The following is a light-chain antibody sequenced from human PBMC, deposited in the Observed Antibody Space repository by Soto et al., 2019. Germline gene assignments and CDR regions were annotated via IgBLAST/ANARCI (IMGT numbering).Light chain of an antibody. CDR3: KQYKDWHPIT. CDR1: QIVNSR. V-gene: IGKV3-15*01. CDR2: NAS. J-gene: IGKJ4*01. Sequence: TVMTHSPTTLSVSPGERATLSCRASQIVNSRLAWYQQRPGQPPRLVIYNASTRATGIPHRFSGSGSETDFNLTISNLQYEDIAINFCKQYKDWHPITFVAGTQIEIK.